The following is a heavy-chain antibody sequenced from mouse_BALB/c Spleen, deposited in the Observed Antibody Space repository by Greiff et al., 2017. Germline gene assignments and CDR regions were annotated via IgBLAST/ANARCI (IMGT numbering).Heavy chain of an antibody. Sequence: VQLQQSGAELVKPGASVKLSCTASGFNIKDTYMHWVKQRPEQGLEWIGRIDPANGNTKYDPKFQGKATITADTSSNTAYLQLSSLTSEDTAVYYCASGLRRYYAMDYWGQGTSVTVSS. V-gene: IGHV14-3*02. CDR2: IDPANGNT. J-gene: IGHJ4*01. CDR1: GFNIKDTY. CDR3: ASGLRRYYAMDY. D-gene: IGHD2-4*01.